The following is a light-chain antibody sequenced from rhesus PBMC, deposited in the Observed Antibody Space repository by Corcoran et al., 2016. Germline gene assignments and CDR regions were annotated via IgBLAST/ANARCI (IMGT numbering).Light chain of an antibody. CDR3: SSYAGSNTFI. J-gene: IGLJ1*01. Sequence: QAALTQPRSVSGSPGPSVTISCTGTSSDIGGYNYVSWYQQHPGTAPKLMIYEVSKRSSGVSDRFSGSKSGNTASLTIAGLQAEDEADYYCSSYAGSNTFIFGAGTRLTVL. CDR1: SSDIGGYNY. CDR2: EVS. V-gene: IGLV2-32*02.